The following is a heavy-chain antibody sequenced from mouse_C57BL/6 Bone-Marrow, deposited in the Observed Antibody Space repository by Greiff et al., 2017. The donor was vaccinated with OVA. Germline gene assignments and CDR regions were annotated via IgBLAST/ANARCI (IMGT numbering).Heavy chain of an antibody. CDR2: IDPSDSYT. CDR3: ARRGITTVEGFAY. J-gene: IGHJ3*01. CDR1: GYTFTSYW. V-gene: IGHV1-69*01. Sequence: VQLQQPGAELVMPGASVKLSCKASGYTFTSYWMHWVKQRPGQGLEWIGEIDPSDSYTNYNQKFKGKSTLTVDKSSSTAYMQLSSLTSEDSAVYYCARRGITTVEGFAYWGQGTLVTVSA. D-gene: IGHD1-1*01.